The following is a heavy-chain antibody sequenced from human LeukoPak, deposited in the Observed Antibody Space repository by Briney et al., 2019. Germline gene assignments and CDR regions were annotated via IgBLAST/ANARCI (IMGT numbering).Heavy chain of an antibody. D-gene: IGHD3-9*01. CDR1: VFTSSSYA. CDR2: ISGSGGST. Sequence: GGCLRLSCAASVFTSSSYAMGTVRPAPGKGLEWGSAISGSGGSTYYADSVKGRFTISRDNSKNTLYLQMNSLRAEDTAVYYCAKDPYYDILTGYSDYWGQGTLVTVSS. V-gene: IGHV3-23*01. CDR3: AKDPYYDILTGYSDY. J-gene: IGHJ4*02.